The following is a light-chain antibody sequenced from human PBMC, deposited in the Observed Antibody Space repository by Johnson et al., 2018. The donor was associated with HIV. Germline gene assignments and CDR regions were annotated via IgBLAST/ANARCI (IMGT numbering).Light chain of an antibody. CDR3: GVWDASLSPHYV. J-gene: IGLJ1*01. CDR1: VSNIESYF. V-gene: IGLV1-51*02. CDR2: EDN. Sequence: QSALTQPPSVSAAPGQTVNISCSGNVSNIESYFVSWYQQLPGAAPTLLIYEDNKRPSGIPDRFSGSKSGASATLGITGLQTGDEADYYCGVWDASLSPHYVFGTGTTVIVL.